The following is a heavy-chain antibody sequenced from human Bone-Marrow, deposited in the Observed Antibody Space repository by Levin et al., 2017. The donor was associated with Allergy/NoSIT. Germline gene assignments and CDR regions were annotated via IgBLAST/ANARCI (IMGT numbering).Heavy chain of an antibody. CDR2: IYYSGST. CDR1: GGSISSYY. CDR3: ARDIVGATKGGY. Sequence: PSETLSLTCTVSGGSISSYYWSWIRQPPGKGLEWIGYIYYSGSTNYNPSLKSRVTISVDTSKNQFSLKLSSVTAADTAVYYCARDIVGATKGGYWGQGTLVTVSS. D-gene: IGHD1-26*01. V-gene: IGHV4-59*01. J-gene: IGHJ4*02.